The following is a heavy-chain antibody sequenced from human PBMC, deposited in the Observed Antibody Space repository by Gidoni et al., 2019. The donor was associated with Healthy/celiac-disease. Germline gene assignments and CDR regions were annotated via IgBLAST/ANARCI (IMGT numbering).Heavy chain of an antibody. CDR1: GGSISSSNW. CDR2: IYHSGST. CDR3: ARDESGYFDY. Sequence: QVLLQESGPGLLKPSGTLSLTCAVSGGSISSSNWWSWVRQPPGKGLEWIREIYHSGSTNYNPSLKSRVTMSVDKSKNQFSLKLSSVTAADTAVYYCARDESGYFDYWGQGTMVTVSS. J-gene: IGHJ4*02. D-gene: IGHD3-10*01. V-gene: IGHV4-4*02.